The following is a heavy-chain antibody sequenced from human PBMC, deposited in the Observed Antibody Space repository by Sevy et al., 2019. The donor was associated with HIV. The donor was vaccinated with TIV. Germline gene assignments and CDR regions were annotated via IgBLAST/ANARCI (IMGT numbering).Heavy chain of an antibody. CDR2: ISRYDT. CDR1: GYTITNYF. CDR3: ARAPSGSQGPGQYFHH. Sequence: ASVKVSCKTSGYTITNYFITWVRQAPGQGLEWMGRISRYDTNYAQKFQGRVTMTTDTSTSTVYMELRSLKSDDTAVYYCARAPSGSQGPGQYFHHWGQGTLVTVSS. D-gene: IGHD1-26*01. J-gene: IGHJ1*01. V-gene: IGHV1-18*01.